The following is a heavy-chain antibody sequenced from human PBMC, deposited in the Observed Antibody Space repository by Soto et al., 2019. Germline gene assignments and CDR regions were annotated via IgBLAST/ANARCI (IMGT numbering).Heavy chain of an antibody. CDR2: IYWNDDK. J-gene: IGHJ4*02. CDR3: AHVLGYSGYAPTPAPVDY. Sequence: QITLKESGPTLVKPTQTLTLTCTFSGFSLSTSGVGVGWIRQPPGKALEWLALIYWNDDKRYSPSLKSRLTITKDTSKNQVVLTMTNMDPVDTATYYCAHVLGYSGYAPTPAPVDYWGQGTLVTVSS. CDR1: GFSLSTSGVG. V-gene: IGHV2-5*01. D-gene: IGHD5-12*01.